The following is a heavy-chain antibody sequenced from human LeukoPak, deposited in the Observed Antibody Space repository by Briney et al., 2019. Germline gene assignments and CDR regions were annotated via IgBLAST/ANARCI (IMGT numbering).Heavy chain of an antibody. CDR2: IYYSGST. D-gene: IGHD5-18*01. CDR3: ARGPLGAMVREYYFDY. J-gene: IGHJ4*02. Sequence: PSETLSLTCTVSGGSISSYYWSWIRQPPGKGLEWIGYIYYSGSTNYNPSLKSRVTISVDTSKNQFSLKLSSVTAADTAVYYCARGPLGAMVREYYFDYWGQGTLVTVSS. CDR1: GGSISSYY. V-gene: IGHV4-59*01.